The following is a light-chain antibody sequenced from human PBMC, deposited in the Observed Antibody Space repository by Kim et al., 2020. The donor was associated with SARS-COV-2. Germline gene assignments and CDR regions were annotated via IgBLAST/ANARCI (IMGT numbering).Light chain of an antibody. CDR1: SLRSYY. CDR2: GRN. V-gene: IGLV3-19*01. CDR3: QSRDSGGNVL. J-gene: IGLJ2*01. Sequence: SSELTQDPAVSVALGQTVRITCQGDSLRSYYVTWYQQRPRQAPVLVIYGRNKRPSGIPDRFSGSSSGNTASLTISGAQAEDEADFYCQSRDSGGNVLFGGGTKLTVL.